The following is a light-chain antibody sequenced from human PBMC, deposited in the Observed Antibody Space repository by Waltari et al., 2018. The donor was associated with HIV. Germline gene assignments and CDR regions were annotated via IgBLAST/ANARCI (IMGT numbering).Light chain of an antibody. J-gene: IGLJ1*01. V-gene: IGLV2-11*01. CDR3: CSYAGTYTYV. Sequence: QSALTQPRSVSGSPGQTVTISCTGTSSDVGGYDYVSWFQQHPDKAPKLIIYDVGQRPSGVPDRFSGSKSGNTAFLTISGLQAEDEADYYCCSYAGTYTYVFGGGTEVTAL. CDR2: DVG. CDR1: SSDVGGYDY.